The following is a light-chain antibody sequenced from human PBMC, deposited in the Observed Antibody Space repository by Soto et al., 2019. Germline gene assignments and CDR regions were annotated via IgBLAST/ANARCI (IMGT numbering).Light chain of an antibody. V-gene: IGLV1-47*01. J-gene: IGLJ1*01. CDR2: KNN. CDR3: VAWDASLSGYV. Sequence: QSVLTQPPSASGTPGLRVTISCSGSSSNIAWSFVYWYQQVPGTAPKLLIFKNNLRPSGVPDRFSGSKSGTSASLAISGLRLEDEADYYCVAWDASLSGYVFGTGTKVTVL. CDR1: SSNIAWSF.